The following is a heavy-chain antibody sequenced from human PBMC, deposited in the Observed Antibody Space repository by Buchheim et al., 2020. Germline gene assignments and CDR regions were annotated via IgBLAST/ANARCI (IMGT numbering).Heavy chain of an antibody. V-gene: IGHV1-46*01. CDR1: GYTFTSYY. CDR2: INPSGGST. D-gene: IGHD2-2*01. J-gene: IGHJ6*02. Sequence: QVQLVQSGAEVKKPGASVKVSCKASGYTFTSYYMHWVRQAPGQGLEWMGIINPSGGSTSYAQKFQGRVNMTRDTSTSTVYMELGSLRSEDTAVYYCARDAHSGDIVVVPAASSYGMDVWGQGTT. CDR3: ARDAHSGDIVVVPAASSYGMDV.